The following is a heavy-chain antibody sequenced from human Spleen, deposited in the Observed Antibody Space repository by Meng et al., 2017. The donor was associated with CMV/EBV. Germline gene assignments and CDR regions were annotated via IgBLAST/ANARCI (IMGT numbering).Heavy chain of an antibody. CDR1: GFTFSDFS. D-gene: IGHD2-2*01. CDR2: ISSSSQTI. CDR3: AKIPFPFCSSTNCYSHYFFDL. J-gene: IGHJ2*01. Sequence: GESLKISCAASGFTFSDFSMNWVRQAPGKRPEWVSYISSSSQTIYYADSVKGRFTISRDDAENSLYLQMNSLRAEDTAMYYCAKIPFPFCSSTNCYSHYFFDLWGRGTLVTVSS. V-gene: IGHV3-48*04.